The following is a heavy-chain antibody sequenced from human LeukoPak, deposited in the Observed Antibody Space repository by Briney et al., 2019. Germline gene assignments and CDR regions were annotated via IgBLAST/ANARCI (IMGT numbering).Heavy chain of an antibody. V-gene: IGHV3-23*01. D-gene: IGHD3-3*01. Sequence: GGSLRLSCAASGFTFTSYAMSWVRQAPGKGLEWVSGITASGGNTYYADPVKGRFTISRDNSNNILYLQMTSLRAEDTAVYYCAKLPTYDFWSGYYNDWGQGTLVTVSS. CDR3: AKLPTYDFWSGYYND. J-gene: IGHJ4*02. CDR2: ITASGGNT. CDR1: GFTFTSYA.